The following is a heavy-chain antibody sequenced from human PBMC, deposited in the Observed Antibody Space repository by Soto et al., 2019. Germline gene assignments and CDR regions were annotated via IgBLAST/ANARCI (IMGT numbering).Heavy chain of an antibody. CDR1: EFIFSNFG. Sequence: QMQLVESGGGVVQPGGSLRLSCVASEFIFSNFGMHWVRQAPGKGLEWVAVISSDEKIKQYADSVRGRFAISSDNSKNTLYLQMTSLRAEDTAIYYCARGLRSVLDYWGQGTLVTVSS. V-gene: IGHV3-33*01. CDR3: ARGLRSVLDY. D-gene: IGHD6-6*01. J-gene: IGHJ4*02. CDR2: ISSDEKIK.